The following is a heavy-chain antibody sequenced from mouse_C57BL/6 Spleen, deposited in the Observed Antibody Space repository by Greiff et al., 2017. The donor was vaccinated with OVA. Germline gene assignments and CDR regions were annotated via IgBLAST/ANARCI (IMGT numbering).Heavy chain of an antibody. CDR1: GYTFTSYW. Sequence: VQLQQPGAELVRPGSSVKLSCKASGYTFTSYWMDWVKQRPGQGLEWIGNIYPSDSETHYNQKFKDKATLTVDKSSSTAYMQLSSLTSEDSAVYYCAREAGLRRVSFAYWGQGTLVTVSA. CDR2: IYPSDSET. D-gene: IGHD2-4*01. J-gene: IGHJ3*01. CDR3: AREAGLRRVSFAY. V-gene: IGHV1-61*01.